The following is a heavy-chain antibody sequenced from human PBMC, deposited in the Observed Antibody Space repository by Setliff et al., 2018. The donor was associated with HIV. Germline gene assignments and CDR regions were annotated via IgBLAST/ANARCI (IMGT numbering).Heavy chain of an antibody. CDR2: INHSGST. Sequence: SETLSLTCAVYGGSFSGYYWSWIRQPPGKGLEWIGEINHSGSTNYNPSLKSRVTISVDTSKNQFSLKLSSVTAADTAVYYCARGGILAIRGVSQIDYRGQGTLVTVSS. CDR1: GGSFSGYY. CDR3: ARGGILAIRGVSQIDY. V-gene: IGHV4-34*01. J-gene: IGHJ4*02. D-gene: IGHD3-10*01.